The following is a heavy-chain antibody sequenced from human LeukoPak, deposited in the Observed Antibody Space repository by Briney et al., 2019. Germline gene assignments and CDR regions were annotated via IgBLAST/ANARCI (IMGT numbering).Heavy chain of an antibody. V-gene: IGHV3-23*01. CDR3: AKGHSSCRGASCLLHQD. CDR1: GFIFNTYA. CDR2: ISRDGGST. D-gene: IGHD2-15*01. Sequence: GGSLRLSCAASGFIFNTYAMSWVRRAPGKGLEWVSAISRDGGSTWYADSVEGRFTISRDNSKNTLYLLLNSVRAEDTATYYCAKGHSSCRGASCLLHQDWGQGTLVTVSS. J-gene: IGHJ4*02.